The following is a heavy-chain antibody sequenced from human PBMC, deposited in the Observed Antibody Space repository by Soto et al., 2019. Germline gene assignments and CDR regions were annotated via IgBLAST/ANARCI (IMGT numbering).Heavy chain of an antibody. J-gene: IGHJ6*02. CDR3: ARDIAVADNYYYYGMDV. V-gene: IGHV3-30-3*01. CDR1: GFTFSSYA. CDR2: ISYDGSNK. D-gene: IGHD6-19*01. Sequence: PGGSLILSCAASGFTFSSYAMHWVRQAPGKGLEWVAVISYDGSNKYYADSVKGRFTISRDNSKNTLYLQMNSLRAEDTAVYYCARDIAVADNYYYYGMDVWGQGTTVTVSS.